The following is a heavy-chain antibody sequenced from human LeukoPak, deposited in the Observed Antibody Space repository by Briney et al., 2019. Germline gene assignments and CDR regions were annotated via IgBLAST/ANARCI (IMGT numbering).Heavy chain of an antibody. J-gene: IGHJ4*02. Sequence: LSLTCAVYGGSFSDYYMSWIRQAPGKGLEWVSYISSSGSTIYYADSVKGRFTISRDNAKNSLYLQMNSLRAEDTAVYYCARDAGPFDYWGQGTLVTVSS. CDR3: ARDAGPFDY. CDR1: GGSFSDYY. V-gene: IGHV3-11*01. CDR2: ISSSGSTI. D-gene: IGHD6-13*01.